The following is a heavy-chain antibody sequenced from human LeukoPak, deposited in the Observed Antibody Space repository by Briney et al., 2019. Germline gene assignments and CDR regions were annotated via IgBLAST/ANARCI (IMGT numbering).Heavy chain of an antibody. CDR3: ARVLDDSSGYYLDY. V-gene: IGHV4-4*07. CDR2: IYTSGST. D-gene: IGHD3-22*01. Sequence: SETLSLTCTASGGSISSYYWSWIWQPAGKGLEWTGRIYTSGSTNYNPSLKSRVTMSVDTSKNQFSLKLSSVTAADTAVYYCARVLDDSSGYYLDYWGQGTLVTVSS. J-gene: IGHJ4*02. CDR1: GGSISSYY.